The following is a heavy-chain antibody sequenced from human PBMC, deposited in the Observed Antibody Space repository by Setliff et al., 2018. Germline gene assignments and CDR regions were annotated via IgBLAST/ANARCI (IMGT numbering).Heavy chain of an antibody. J-gene: IGHJ6*03. V-gene: IGHV2-70*16. Sequence: TLSLTCTVSGGSISSYYWSWIRQPPGKAPEWLARIDWDGDKFYSPSLKTRLTISKDTSKNQVVLTMTNMAPVDTATYYCARIPGDNGYYMDVWGTGTTVTVSS. CDR2: IDWDGDK. CDR3: ARIPGDNGYYMDV. D-gene: IGHD4-17*01. CDR1: GGSISSYY.